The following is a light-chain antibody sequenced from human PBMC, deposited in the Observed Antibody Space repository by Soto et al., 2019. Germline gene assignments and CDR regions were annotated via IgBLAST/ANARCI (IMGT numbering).Light chain of an antibody. Sequence: DIQMTQSPSSLSASVGDRVTITCRASQSISSYLNWYQQKPGKAPKLLIYAASSLQSGVPSRFSGSGSGTDFTLTISSLQPEDFATYYCQQSYSTLTFGGGTRWISN. CDR2: AAS. CDR1: QSISSY. J-gene: IGKJ4*01. CDR3: QQSYSTLT. V-gene: IGKV1-39*01.